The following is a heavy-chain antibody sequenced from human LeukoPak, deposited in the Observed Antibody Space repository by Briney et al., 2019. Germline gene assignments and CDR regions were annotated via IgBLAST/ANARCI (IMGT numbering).Heavy chain of an antibody. CDR2: IIPIFGTA. J-gene: IGHJ3*02. CDR3: ARIGFFRDAFDI. V-gene: IGHV1-69*13. Sequence: SVKVSCKASGGTFSSYAISWVRQAPGQGLEWMGGIIPIFGTANYAQKFQGRVTITADESTSTAYMELSSLRSEDTAVYYCARIGFFRDAFDIWGQGTMVTVSS. CDR1: GGTFSSYA. D-gene: IGHD3-3*01.